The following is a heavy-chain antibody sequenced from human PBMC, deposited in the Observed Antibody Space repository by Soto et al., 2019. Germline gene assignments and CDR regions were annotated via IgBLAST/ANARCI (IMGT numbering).Heavy chain of an antibody. CDR2: IYPKEDRA. V-gene: IGHV1-18*01. Sequence: QVQLVQSEAEVQKPGASVKVSCKTSGYIFKNYGISWVRQAPGQGLEWLGWIYPKEDRANIAQNFQGRVTLTTDTPTSTAYIELRSLRFDDAAVYFCARDIDYDIDYCGQGTLVTVSS. CDR1: GYIFKNYG. J-gene: IGHJ4*02. CDR3: ARDIDYDIDY. D-gene: IGHD4-17*01.